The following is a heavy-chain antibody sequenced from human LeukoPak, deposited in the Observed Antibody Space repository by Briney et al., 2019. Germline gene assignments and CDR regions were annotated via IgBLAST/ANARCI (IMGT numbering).Heavy chain of an antibody. D-gene: IGHD5-24*01. J-gene: IGHJ6*02. V-gene: IGHV1-69*13. CDR3: ARIRDGYNSYFFYGMDV. Sequence: SVKVSCTASGGTFSSYAISWVRQAPGQGLEWMGGIIALFGTANYAQKFQGRLTITADESTSTAYMELSSLRSEDTAVYYCARIRDGYNSYFFYGMDVWGQGTTVTVSS. CDR2: IIALFGTA. CDR1: GGTFSSYA.